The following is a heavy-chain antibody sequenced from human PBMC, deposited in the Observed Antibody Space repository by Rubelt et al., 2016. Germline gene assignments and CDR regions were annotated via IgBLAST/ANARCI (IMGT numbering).Heavy chain of an antibody. V-gene: IGHV4-59*08. J-gene: IGHJ6*02. D-gene: IGHD6-19*01. CDR3: AKCRSSGWYGMDV. CDR1: GGSINSYY. Sequence: QVQLQESGPGLVKPSETLSLSCTVSGGSINSYYWSWIRQPPGKGLEWIGYSFYTGITKTNPSLKCRVTMSVDTSKNQFSLKLSSVTAADTAVYYCAKCRSSGWYGMDVWGQGTTVTVSS. CDR2: SFYTGIT.